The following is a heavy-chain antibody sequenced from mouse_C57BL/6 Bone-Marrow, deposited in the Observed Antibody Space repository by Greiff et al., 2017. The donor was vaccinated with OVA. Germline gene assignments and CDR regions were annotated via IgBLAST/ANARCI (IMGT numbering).Heavy chain of an antibody. CDR3: ARRYYYGSRFDY. CDR1: GYTFTSYG. V-gene: IGHV1-81*01. CDR2: IYPRSGNT. D-gene: IGHD1-1*01. Sequence: VQLQQSGAELARPGASVKLSCKASGYTFTSYGISWVKQRTGQGLEWIGEIYPRSGNTYYNEKFKGKATLTADKSSSTAYMELRSLTSEDSAVYFCARRYYYGSRFDYWGQGTTLTVSS. J-gene: IGHJ2*01.